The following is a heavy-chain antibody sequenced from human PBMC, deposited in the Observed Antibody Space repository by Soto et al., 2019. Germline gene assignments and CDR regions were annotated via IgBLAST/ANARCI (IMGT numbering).Heavy chain of an antibody. V-gene: IGHV1-69*13. CDR2: IIPIFGTA. CDR1: RVAFSKFI. D-gene: IGHD6-19*01. J-gene: IGHJ6*02. CDR3: AKVRYSSPMGYYYGMDV. Sequence: SVKVSCKASRVAFSKFIVTWVRQAPGLGLEWVGGIIPIFGTANYAQKFQGRVTITADESTSTSYMEVNNLRSEDTAVYYCAKVRYSSPMGYYYGMDVWGQGTTVTVSS.